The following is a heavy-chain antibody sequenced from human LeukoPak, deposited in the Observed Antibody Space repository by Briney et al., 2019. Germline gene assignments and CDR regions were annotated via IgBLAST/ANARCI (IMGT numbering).Heavy chain of an antibody. Sequence: PGESLKISCKGSGYSFTSYWIGWVRQMPGKGLEWMGIIYPGDSDTRYSPSFQGQVTISADKSISTAYLQWSSLKAPDTAMYYCARQTTTPDCSGGSCYIYYYYGMDVWGQGTTVTVSS. V-gene: IGHV5-51*01. CDR2: IYPGDSDT. D-gene: IGHD2-15*01. CDR3: ARQTTTPDCSGGSCYIYYYYGMDV. CDR1: GYSFTSYW. J-gene: IGHJ6*02.